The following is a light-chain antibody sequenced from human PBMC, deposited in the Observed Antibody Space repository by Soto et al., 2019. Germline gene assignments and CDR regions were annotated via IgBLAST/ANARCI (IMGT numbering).Light chain of an antibody. Sequence: EIVLTQSPGTLSLSPGERATPSCRASQSVNSSYLAWYQQKPGQAPRLLIYGASSRATGIPDRFSGSGSGTDFTLTISRLEPEDFAVYYCQQYGSSGYTFGQGTKLEIK. CDR2: GAS. J-gene: IGKJ2*01. V-gene: IGKV3-20*01. CDR1: QSVNSSY. CDR3: QQYGSSGYT.